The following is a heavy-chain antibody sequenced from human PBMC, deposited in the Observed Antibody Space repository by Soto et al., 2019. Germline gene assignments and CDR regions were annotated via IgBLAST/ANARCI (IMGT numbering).Heavy chain of an antibody. CDR2: IWYDGVNK. J-gene: IGHJ4*02. CDR1: GFTFSSYG. D-gene: IGHD6-6*01. V-gene: IGHV3-33*01. Sequence: GGSLRLSCAASGFTFSSYGMHWVRQAPGKGLEWVAIIWYDGVNKYYADSVKGRFTISRDNSKNTLYLQMNSLRAEDTAVYYCAREGSSSSEGDYWGQGTLVTVSS. CDR3: AREGSSSSEGDY.